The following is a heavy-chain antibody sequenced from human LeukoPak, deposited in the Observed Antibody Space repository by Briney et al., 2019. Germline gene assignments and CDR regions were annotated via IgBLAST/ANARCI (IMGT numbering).Heavy chain of an antibody. V-gene: IGHV3-66*01. J-gene: IGHJ4*02. CDR2: IYDGGIT. Sequence: QPGGSLRLSCAASGFTMSNNYMSWVRQAPGKGPEWVSVIYDGGITYYTDSVKGRFTISRDDSKNTLHLQMNSLRVDDTAVYYCARDRDYSGSGSPDSWGQGTLVTVSS. CDR3: ARDRDYSGSGSPDS. D-gene: IGHD3-10*01. CDR1: GFTMSNNY.